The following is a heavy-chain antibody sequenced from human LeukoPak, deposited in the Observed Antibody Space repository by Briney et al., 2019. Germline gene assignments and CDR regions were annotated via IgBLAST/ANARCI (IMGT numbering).Heavy chain of an antibody. Sequence: GASVKVSCKASGGTFSSYAISWVRQAPGQGLEWMGGIIPMSNTTKYAQKFQDRVTITADKSTSTAYMELSSLRSEDTAVYYCVEGGIAPLNWFDPWGQGTLVTVSS. D-gene: IGHD6-13*01. J-gene: IGHJ5*02. CDR3: VEGGIAPLNWFDP. CDR1: GGTFSSYA. V-gene: IGHV1-69*06. CDR2: IIPMSNTT.